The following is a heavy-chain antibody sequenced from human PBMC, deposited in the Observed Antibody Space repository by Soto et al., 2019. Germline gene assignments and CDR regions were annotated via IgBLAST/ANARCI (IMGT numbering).Heavy chain of an antibody. Sequence: QVQLVESGGGLVKPGGSLRLSCAASGFTFSDYYMSWIRQAPGKGLEWVSYISSSSSYTNYADSVKGRFTISRDNAKNSLDLQMNSLRAEDTAVYYCARDRSGSVGYYLDYWGQGTLVTVSS. CDR3: ARDRSGSVGYYLDY. CDR2: ISSSSSYT. D-gene: IGHD1-26*01. CDR1: GFTFSDYY. J-gene: IGHJ4*02. V-gene: IGHV3-11*05.